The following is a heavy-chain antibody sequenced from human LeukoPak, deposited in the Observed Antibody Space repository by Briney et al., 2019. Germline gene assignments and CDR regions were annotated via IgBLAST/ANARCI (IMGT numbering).Heavy chain of an antibody. D-gene: IGHD2-2*01. J-gene: IGHJ4*02. Sequence: GESLKISCRGSEYLFTNYWIGWVRQLPGKGLEWMGIIFPGDSHTTYSPSFQGQVTISADKSISTAYLHWSSLKASDAAMYYCARHRDSSSWSPFDYWGQGTLVTVSS. CDR1: EYLFTNYW. CDR2: IFPGDSHT. CDR3: ARHRDSSSWSPFDY. V-gene: IGHV5-51*01.